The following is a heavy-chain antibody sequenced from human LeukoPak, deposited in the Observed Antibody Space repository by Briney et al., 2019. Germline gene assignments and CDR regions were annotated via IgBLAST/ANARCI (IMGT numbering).Heavy chain of an antibody. V-gene: IGHV3-23*01. CDR2: VSTGGDST. CDR3: AKKGCSAAGTYSYYFDC. Sequence: GGSLRPSCAAYGFTFSSFSINWVRQAPGRGLEWVSAVSTGGDSTYYAASVKGRFSISRANSKNTLYLQMSSLRAEDAAVYYCAKKGCSAAGTYSYYFDCWGQGTLVTVSS. J-gene: IGHJ4*02. D-gene: IGHD3-10*01. CDR1: GFTFSSFS.